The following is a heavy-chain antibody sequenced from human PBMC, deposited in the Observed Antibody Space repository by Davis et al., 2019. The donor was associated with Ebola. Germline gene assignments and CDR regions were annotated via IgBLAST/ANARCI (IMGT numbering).Heavy chain of an antibody. CDR3: ARGYDSSGYFVSPFDY. CDR2: IYYSGST. CDR1: GGSVGSDY. V-gene: IGHV4-59*02. Sequence: MPSETLSLTCSVSGGSVGSDYWSWIRQSPGKGLEWIGYIYYSGSTYDNPSLKSRVTMSIDTSKNQFSLKLSSVTAADTAVYYCARGYDSSGYFVSPFDYWGQGTLVTVSS. J-gene: IGHJ4*02. D-gene: IGHD3-22*01.